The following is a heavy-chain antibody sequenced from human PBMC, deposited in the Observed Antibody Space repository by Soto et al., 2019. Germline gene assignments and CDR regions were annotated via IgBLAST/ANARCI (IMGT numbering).Heavy chain of an antibody. V-gene: IGHV3-30*18. CDR2: ISYDGSNK. CDR3: AKDRAGYCTNGVCYIYGMDV. D-gene: IGHD2-8*01. J-gene: IGHJ6*02. CDR1: GFTFSSYG. Sequence: PGGSLRLSCAASGFTFSSYGMHWVRQAPGKGLEWVAVISYDGSNKYYADSVKGRFTISRDNSKNTLYLQMNSLRAEDTAVYYCAKDRAGYCTNGVCYIYGMDVWGQGTTVTVSS.